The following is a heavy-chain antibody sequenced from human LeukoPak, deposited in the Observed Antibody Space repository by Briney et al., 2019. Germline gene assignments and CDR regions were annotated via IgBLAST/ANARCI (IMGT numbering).Heavy chain of an antibody. CDR3: SRESGPFSPFGF. CDR2: ISLRGLT. Sequence: SETLSLTCGVSGGSISGTNWWSWVRQPPGQGLEWIGEISLRGLTNYDPSLRSRLTMSLDESKNQVSLNLTSVTAADTAVYYCSRESGPFSPFGFWGQGTLVSVHS. J-gene: IGHJ4*02. V-gene: IGHV4-4*02. CDR1: GGSISGTNW. D-gene: IGHD1-26*01.